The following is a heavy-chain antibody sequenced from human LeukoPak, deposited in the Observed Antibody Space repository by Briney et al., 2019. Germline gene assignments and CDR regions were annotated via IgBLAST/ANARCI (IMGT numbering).Heavy chain of an antibody. CDR3: ARGRGWVDH. CDR1: GFTFTAYA. Sequence: PGGSLRLSCAASGFTFTAYAMSWFRQTPEKGLEWVANIHDDGIVTHYVDSVKGGFTIPRDNARNSVNLQLNSLRVEDTALYYCARGRGWVDHWGQGTLVNVSS. D-gene: IGHD3-16*01. CDR2: IHDDGIVT. J-gene: IGHJ4*02. V-gene: IGHV3-7*01.